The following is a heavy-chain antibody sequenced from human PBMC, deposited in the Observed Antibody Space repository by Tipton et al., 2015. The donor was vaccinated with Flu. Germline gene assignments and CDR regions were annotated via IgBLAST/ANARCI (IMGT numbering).Heavy chain of an antibody. CDR1: GESFSGYY. CDR2: INHSGST. J-gene: IGHJ5*02. CDR3: ARHIEGYSGYENGFDP. D-gene: IGHD5-12*01. Sequence: TLSLTCSVYGESFSGYYWTWIRQPPGKGLEWIGEINHSGSTHYSSSFKSRVTMSVDSSKNQFSLHLSSVTAADTAVYYCARHIEGYSGYENGFDPWGPGILVTVSS. V-gene: IGHV4-34*01.